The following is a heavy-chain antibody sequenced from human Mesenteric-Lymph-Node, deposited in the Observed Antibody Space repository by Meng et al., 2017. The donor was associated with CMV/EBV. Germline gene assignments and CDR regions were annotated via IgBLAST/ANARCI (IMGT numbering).Heavy chain of an antibody. CDR1: GWSFSGYD. CDR3: ARYYYGSGSADY. Sequence: CAGYGWSFSGYDWSWIRQPPGKGLEWIGEINHSGSTNYNPSLKSRVTISVDTSKNQFSLKLSSVTAADTAVYYCARYYYGSGSADYWGQGTLVTVSS. V-gene: IGHV4-34*01. J-gene: IGHJ4*02. D-gene: IGHD3-10*01. CDR2: INHSGST.